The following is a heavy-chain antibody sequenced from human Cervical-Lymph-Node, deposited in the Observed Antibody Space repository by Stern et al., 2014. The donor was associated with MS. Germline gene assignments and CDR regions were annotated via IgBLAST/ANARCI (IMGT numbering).Heavy chain of an antibody. CDR3: ARQIEGIPGL. J-gene: IGHJ4*02. Sequence: VQLVQSGAVVRKPGDSLRISCTGSGYGFSDYWIGWVRQMPGKGLEWIGVIYPGGSDNTYSPSFEGPVTMSADKSVAPAYLQWSSLKASDTAIYFCARQIEGIPGLWGQGTLVTVSS. V-gene: IGHV5-51*01. D-gene: IGHD6-13*01. CDR1: GYGFSDYW. CDR2: IYPGGSDN.